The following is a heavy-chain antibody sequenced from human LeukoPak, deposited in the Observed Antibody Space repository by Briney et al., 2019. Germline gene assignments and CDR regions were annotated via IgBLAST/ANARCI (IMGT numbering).Heavy chain of an antibody. V-gene: IGHV1-18*01. CDR2: ISAYNGNT. D-gene: IGHD6-13*01. J-gene: IGHJ1*01. CDR1: GYTFTSYG. Sequence: ASVKVSCKASGYTFTSYGISWVRQAPGQGLEWMGWISAYNGNTNYAQKLQGRVTMTTDTSTSTAYMELRSLRSDDTAVYYCARAPKIAAAGNGHYFQHWGQGTLVTVSS. CDR3: ARAPKIAAAGNGHYFQH.